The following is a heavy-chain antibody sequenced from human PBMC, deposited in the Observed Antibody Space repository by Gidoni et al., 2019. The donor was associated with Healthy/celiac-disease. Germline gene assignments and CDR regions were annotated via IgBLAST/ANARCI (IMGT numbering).Heavy chain of an antibody. V-gene: IGHV1-2*04. D-gene: IGHD3-3*01. J-gene: IGHJ6*02. Sequence: MHWVRQAPGQGLEWMGWINPNSGGPNYAQKFQGWVTMTRDTSISTAYMELSRLRSDDTAVYYCAREGTYDFWSGYSYYYYGMDVWGQGTTVTVSS. CDR3: AREGTYDFWSGYSYYYYGMDV. CDR2: INPNSGGP.